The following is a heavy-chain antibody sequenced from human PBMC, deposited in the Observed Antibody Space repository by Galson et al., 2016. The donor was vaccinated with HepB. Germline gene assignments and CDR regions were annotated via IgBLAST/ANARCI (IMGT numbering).Heavy chain of an antibody. CDR1: GFTFSNYS. Sequence: SLRLSCAASGFTFSNYSMNWVRQAPGKGLEWVSYISRSSSTINYADSVKGRFTIYRDNAKNSLYLQMDSQRAEDTAVYYCARVGGYGALASYWGQGTLVTVSS. D-gene: IGHD4-17*01. J-gene: IGHJ4*02. CDR3: ARVGGYGALASY. CDR2: ISRSSSTI. V-gene: IGHV3-48*04.